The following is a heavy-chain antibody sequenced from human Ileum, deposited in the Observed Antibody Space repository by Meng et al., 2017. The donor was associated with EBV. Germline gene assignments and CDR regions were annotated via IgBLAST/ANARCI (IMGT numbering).Heavy chain of an antibody. J-gene: IGHJ4*02. CDR1: DYTFMGYG. CDR3: ARGTPGRSYSDY. V-gene: IGHV1-18*01. Sequence: HVQPVQSGPEVKQPGASVKVSCKASDYTFMGYGVSWVRQAPGQGLEWMAWLGAHDGDTSHAPKFQGRVTVSADRPTATAYMELRSLRSDDTAVYYCARGTPGRSYSDYWGQGTLVTVSS. D-gene: IGHD3-10*01. CDR2: LGAHDGDT.